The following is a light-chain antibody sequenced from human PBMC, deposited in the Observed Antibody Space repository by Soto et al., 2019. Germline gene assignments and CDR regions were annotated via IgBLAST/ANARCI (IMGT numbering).Light chain of an antibody. CDR2: GSS. Sequence: DIQLTQSPSSLSASVGDRVTITCRASQSLSMSLNWYQQKSGKAPELLIFGSSTLQGGISSKFSDSGSGTQSTLTSNYLQPEILATHYSKKSNGPPRTSGRGPKV. J-gene: IGKJ1*01. V-gene: IGKV1-39*01. CDR3: KKSNGPPRT. CDR1: QSLSMS.